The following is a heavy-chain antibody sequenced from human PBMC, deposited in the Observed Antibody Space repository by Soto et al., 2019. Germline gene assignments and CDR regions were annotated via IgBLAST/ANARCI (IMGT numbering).Heavy chain of an antibody. CDR1: VFTFIRCG. CDR2: ITDNGGST. CDR3: AKERATTTAFDY. D-gene: IGHD4-17*01. V-gene: IGHV3-23*01. J-gene: IGHJ4*02. Sequence: PWGSRRLSCSSFVFTFIRCGMSWVRQAPGKWLEWVSLITDNGGSTYYADSVKGRFTISRDNTKNTLFLQMNSLRAEDTAVYYCAKERATTTAFDYWGQGALVTVSS.